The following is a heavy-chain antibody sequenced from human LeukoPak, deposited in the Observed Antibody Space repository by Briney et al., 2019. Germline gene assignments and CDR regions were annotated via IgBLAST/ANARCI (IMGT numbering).Heavy chain of an antibody. CDR2: ISSSSSYI. CDR1: GFSFSSHA. Sequence: GGSLRLSCSASGFSFSSHAMTWVRQAPGKGLEWVSSISSSSSYIYYADSVKGRFTISRDNAKNSLYLQMNSLRAEDTAVYYCARGWYEQGHLYYYYYGMDVWGQGTTVTVSS. CDR3: ARGWYEQGHLYYYYYGMDV. D-gene: IGHD2-15*01. J-gene: IGHJ6*02. V-gene: IGHV3-21*01.